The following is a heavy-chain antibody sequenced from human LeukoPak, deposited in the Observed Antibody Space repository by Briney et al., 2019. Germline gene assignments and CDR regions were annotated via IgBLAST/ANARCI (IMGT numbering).Heavy chain of an antibody. Sequence: PGGSLRLSCAASGFTLSSYGMHWVRQAPGKGLEWVAVISYDGSNKYYADSVKGRFTISRDNSKNTLYLQMNSLRAEDTAVYYCAKDPTFLPWGQGTLVTVSS. D-gene: IGHD2-21*01. CDR3: AKDPTFLP. CDR2: ISYDGSNK. V-gene: IGHV3-30*18. J-gene: IGHJ5*02. CDR1: GFTLSSYG.